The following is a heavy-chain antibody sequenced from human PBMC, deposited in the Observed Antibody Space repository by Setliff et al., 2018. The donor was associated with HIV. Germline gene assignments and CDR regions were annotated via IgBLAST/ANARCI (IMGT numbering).Heavy chain of an antibody. CDR3: ARLGDDNSGYYQF. Sequence: GESLKISCQGSGYSFTSYWIGWVRQMPGKGLEWMGIIFPDDSDTRYSPSFQGHVTISADKSISTAYLQWSSLKASDTAIYYCARLGDDNSGYYQFWGQGTLVTVSS. J-gene: IGHJ4*02. CDR2: IFPDDSDT. V-gene: IGHV5-51*01. CDR1: GYSFTSYW. D-gene: IGHD3-22*01.